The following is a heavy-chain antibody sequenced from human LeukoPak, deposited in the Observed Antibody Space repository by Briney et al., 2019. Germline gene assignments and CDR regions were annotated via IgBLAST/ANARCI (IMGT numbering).Heavy chain of an antibody. J-gene: IGHJ5*02. CDR2: IYTSGST. CDR3: ASTIFGVGWFDP. V-gene: IGHV4-4*07. CDR1: GVSISSYY. Sequence: SETLSLTCTVSGVSISSYYWSWIRQPAGKGLEWIGRIYTSGSTNYNPSLKSRVTMSVDTSKNQFSLKLSTVTAADTAVYYCASTIFGVGWFDPWGQGTLVTVSS. D-gene: IGHD3-3*01.